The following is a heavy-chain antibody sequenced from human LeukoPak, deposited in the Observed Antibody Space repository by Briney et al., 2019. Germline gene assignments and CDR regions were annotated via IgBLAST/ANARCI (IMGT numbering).Heavy chain of an antibody. V-gene: IGHV4-59*01. CDR1: GGSISSYY. CDR2: IYYSGST. J-gene: IGHJ5*02. CDR3: ARLGSSGWYTNYWFDP. Sequence: PSETLSLTCTVSGGSISSYYWSWIRQPPGKGLEWIGYIYYSGSTNYNPSLKSRVTISVDTSKNQFSLKLSSVTAADTAVYYCARLGSSGWYTNYWFDPWGQGTLVTVSS. D-gene: IGHD6-19*01.